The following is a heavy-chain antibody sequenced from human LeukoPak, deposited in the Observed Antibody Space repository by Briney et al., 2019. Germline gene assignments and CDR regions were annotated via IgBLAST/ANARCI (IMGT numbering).Heavy chain of an antibody. J-gene: IGHJ4*02. Sequence: GGSLRLSCAASGFTFDDYSMHWVRQSPGKGLEWLSGLGWNGDIIDYADSVKGRFTISRDNARNSLYLQMDSLKTEDTALYYCAKGSLIAASGTLFDFWGQGTRVTVSS. CDR2: LGWNGDII. CDR3: AKGSLIAASGTLFDF. D-gene: IGHD6-13*01. V-gene: IGHV3-9*01. CDR1: GFTFDDYS.